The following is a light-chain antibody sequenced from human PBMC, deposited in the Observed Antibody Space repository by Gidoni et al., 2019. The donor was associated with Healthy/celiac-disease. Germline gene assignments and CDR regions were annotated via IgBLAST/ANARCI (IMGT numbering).Light chain of an antibody. Sequence: DIVMTPSSLSLPVTPGEPASTSCRSSQSLLHSNGYNYLDWYLQKPGQSPQLLIYLGSNRASGVPDRFSGSGSGTDFTLKISRVEAEDVGVYYCMQALQTPLTFGGGTKVEIK. J-gene: IGKJ4*01. V-gene: IGKV2-28*01. CDR2: LGS. CDR3: MQALQTPLT. CDR1: QSLLHSNGYNY.